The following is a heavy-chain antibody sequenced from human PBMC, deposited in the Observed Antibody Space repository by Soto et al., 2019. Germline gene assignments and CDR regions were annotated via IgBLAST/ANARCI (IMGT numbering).Heavy chain of an antibody. V-gene: IGHV4-38-2*02. Sequence: SETLSLTCAVSGYSISSGYYRGWIRQPPGKGLEWIGSIYHSGSTYYNPSLKSRVTISVDTSKNQFSLKLSSVTAADTAVYYCAREKYSYGYGLYYYYGMDVWGQGTTVTVSS. CDR2: IYHSGST. D-gene: IGHD5-18*01. CDR1: GYSISSGYY. CDR3: AREKYSYGYGLYYYYGMDV. J-gene: IGHJ6*02.